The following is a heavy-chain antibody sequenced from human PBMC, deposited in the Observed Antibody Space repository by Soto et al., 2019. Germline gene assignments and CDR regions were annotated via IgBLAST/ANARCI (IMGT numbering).Heavy chain of an antibody. D-gene: IGHD6-25*01. CDR2: IYRGLAT. CDR1: GFTVSNTY. Sequence: GGSLRLSCAVSGFTVSNTYMSWVRQAPGKGLEWISVIYRGLATYYADSVKGRFTISRDDSKNTVYLQMNSLTAEDTAVYFCARDRSDSSRADSFDIWGQGTMVTVSS. CDR3: ARDRSDSSRADSFDI. J-gene: IGHJ3*02. V-gene: IGHV3-53*01.